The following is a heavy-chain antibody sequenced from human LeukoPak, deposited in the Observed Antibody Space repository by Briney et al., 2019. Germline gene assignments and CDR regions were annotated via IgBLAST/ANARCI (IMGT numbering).Heavy chain of an antibody. CDR3: ARDSSLVVANTFDY. CDR1: GDSISSGSYY. D-gene: IGHD5-12*01. V-gene: IGHV4-61*02. Sequence: PSETLSLTCTVSGDSISSGSYYWSWIRQPAGKGLEWIGRIYTSGSTNYNPSLKSRVTISVDTSKNQFSLKLGSVTAADTAVYYCARDSSLVVANTFDYWGQGTLVTVSS. J-gene: IGHJ4*02. CDR2: IYTSGST.